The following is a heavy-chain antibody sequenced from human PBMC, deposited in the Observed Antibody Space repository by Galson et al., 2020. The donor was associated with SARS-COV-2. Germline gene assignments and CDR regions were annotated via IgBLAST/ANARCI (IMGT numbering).Heavy chain of an antibody. CDR3: ARPHYGSGGPGRHAFDI. CDR2: IFPSGTT. V-gene: IGHV4-61*09. Sequence: SQTLSLTCTVSGASISSGNYYWNWIRQPAGKGLEWIAYIFPSGTTDYNPSLKSRVSISMDTSKNQFSLQLNSVTAADAAVYYCARPHYGSGGPGRHAFDIWGRGTMVTVSS. D-gene: IGHD3-10*01. J-gene: IGHJ3*02. CDR1: GASISSGNYY.